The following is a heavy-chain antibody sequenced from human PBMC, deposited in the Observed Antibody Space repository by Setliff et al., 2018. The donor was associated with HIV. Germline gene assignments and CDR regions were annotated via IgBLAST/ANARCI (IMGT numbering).Heavy chain of an antibody. CDR3: VRDVSWRVRTYIDY. CDR2: ISSNGGST. V-gene: IGHV3-64D*09. Sequence: GGSLRLSCSASGFTFSSYVMHWVRQAPGKGLEYVSAISSNGGSTYYADSVKGRFTISRDNSKNTLYLQMSSLRVEDTAVYYCVRDVSWRVRTYIDYWGQGALVTVSS. CDR1: GFTFSSYV. J-gene: IGHJ4*02. D-gene: IGHD3-3*01.